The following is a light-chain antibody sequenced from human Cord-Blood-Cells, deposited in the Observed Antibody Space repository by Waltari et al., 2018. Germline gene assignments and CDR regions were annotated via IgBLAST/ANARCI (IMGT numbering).Light chain of an antibody. J-gene: IGLJ2*01. CDR2: GKN. CDR3: NSRDSSGNHLV. CDR1: SLSSYY. Sequence: SSELPQDPAVSVALGQTVRITCQGDSLSSYYASWYQQKPGQAPVLIIYGKNNRPSGIPDRFAGSSSGNTASLTITGAQAEDEADYYCNSRDSSGNHLVFGGGTKLTVL. V-gene: IGLV3-19*01.